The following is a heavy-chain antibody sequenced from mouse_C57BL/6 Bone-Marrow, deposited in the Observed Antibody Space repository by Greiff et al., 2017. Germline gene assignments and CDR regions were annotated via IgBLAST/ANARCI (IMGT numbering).Heavy chain of an antibody. V-gene: IGHV1-82*01. Sequence: VQLQQSGPELVKPGASVKISCKASGYAFSSSWMNWVKQRPGKGLEWIGRIYPGDGDTNYNGKFKGKATLTADKSSSTAYMQLSSLTSEDSAVYFCARGYYGSTLYWGQGTTLTVSS. CDR1: GYAFSSSW. J-gene: IGHJ2*01. CDR2: IYPGDGDT. CDR3: ARGYYGSTLY. D-gene: IGHD1-1*01.